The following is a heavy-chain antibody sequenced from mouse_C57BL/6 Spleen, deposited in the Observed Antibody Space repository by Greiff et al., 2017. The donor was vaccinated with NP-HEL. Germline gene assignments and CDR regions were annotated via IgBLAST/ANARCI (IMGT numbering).Heavy chain of an antibody. CDR3: ARNYGSRGLAY. V-gene: IGHV1-61*01. Sequence: QVQLQQPGAELVRPGSSVKLSCKASGYTFTSYWMDWVKQRPGQGLEWIGNIYPSDSETHYNQKFKDKATLTVDKSSSTAYMQLSSLTSEDSAVYYCARNYGSRGLAYWGQGTLVTVSA. J-gene: IGHJ3*01. CDR2: IYPSDSET. CDR1: GYTFTSYW. D-gene: IGHD1-1*01.